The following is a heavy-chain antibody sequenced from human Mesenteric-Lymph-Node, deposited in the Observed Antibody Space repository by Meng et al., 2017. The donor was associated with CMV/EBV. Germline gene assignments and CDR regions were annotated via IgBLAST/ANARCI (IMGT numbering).Heavy chain of an antibody. J-gene: IGHJ5*02. CDR2: IYPGDSDT. D-gene: IGHD6-19*01. Sequence: KVSCKGSGYSFTSYWIGWVRQMPGKGLEWMGIIYPGDSDTRYSPSFQGQVTIPADKSISTAYLQWSSLRASDTAMYYCARSTYSSGWGGWFDPWGQGTLVTVSS. CDR1: GYSFTSYW. V-gene: IGHV5-51*01. CDR3: ARSTYSSGWGGWFDP.